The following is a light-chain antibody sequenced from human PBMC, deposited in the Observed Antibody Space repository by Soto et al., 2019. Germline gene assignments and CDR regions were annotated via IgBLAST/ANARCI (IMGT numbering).Light chain of an antibody. CDR3: QQYNTCFSIT. CDR2: GAS. Sequence: EIVMTQSPATLSVSPGERATLSCRASQSVSGNLAWYQQKPGQAPRLLIYGASTRANGIPAKFSGSVYGTEFTLTTSSLQSEDVAVYYCQQYNTCFSITFGQRTSPEIK. CDR1: QSVSGN. V-gene: IGKV3-15*01. J-gene: IGKJ5*01.